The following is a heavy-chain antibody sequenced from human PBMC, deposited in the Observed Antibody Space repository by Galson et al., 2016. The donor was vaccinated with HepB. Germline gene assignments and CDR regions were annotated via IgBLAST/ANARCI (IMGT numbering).Heavy chain of an antibody. Sequence: SLRLSCAASGFTFSTYAMHWVRQAPGKGLEWVAVVSFDGSNKYYADCVQGRFTISRDNSKKPLYLQMNRLNAEDTAVYDCASDPSGRYVPCTPYFDYWGQGTLVTVSS. CDR2: VSFDGSNK. CDR3: ASDPSGRYVPCTPYFDY. J-gene: IGHJ4*02. CDR1: GFTFSTYA. D-gene: IGHD1-26*01. V-gene: IGHV3-30-3*01.